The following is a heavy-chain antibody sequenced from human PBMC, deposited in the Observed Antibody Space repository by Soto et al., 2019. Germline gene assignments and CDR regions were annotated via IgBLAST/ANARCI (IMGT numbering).Heavy chain of an antibody. Sequence: SVKVYCKASGYSFTRYYIHWARQTPGQGLEWVGIINPSAGSTSYAQNFQGRVTMTRDTSTSTVYMELSSLRSEDTAVYYCARVPLYSDSSGYYYDHYYGMDVWGQGTTVTVSS. D-gene: IGHD3-22*01. V-gene: IGHV1-46*01. CDR2: INPSAGST. CDR3: ARVPLYSDSSGYYYDHYYGMDV. J-gene: IGHJ6*02. CDR1: GYSFTRYY.